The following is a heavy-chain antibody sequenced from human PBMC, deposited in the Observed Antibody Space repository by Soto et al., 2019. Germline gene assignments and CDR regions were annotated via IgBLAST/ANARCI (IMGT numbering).Heavy chain of an antibody. V-gene: IGHV1-69*12. CDR1: GGTFSNYP. CDR2: IIPIFGTV. J-gene: IGHJ2*01. Sequence: QVQLVQSGAEVKKPGSSVKVSCKASGGTFSNYPISWVRQAPGQGLEWMGGIIPIFGTVNYAQKFQGRGTIXXAXSXXTADMELSSLRSEDTAVYYCARGNHRWLQLWYFDLWGRGTLVTVSS. CDR3: ARGNHRWLQLWYFDL. D-gene: IGHD5-12*01.